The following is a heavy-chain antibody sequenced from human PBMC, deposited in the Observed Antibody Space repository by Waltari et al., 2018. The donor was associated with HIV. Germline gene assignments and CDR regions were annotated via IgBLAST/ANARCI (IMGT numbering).Heavy chain of an antibody. Sequence: AGLLKPSETLSLTCAVSGGSFSGYYWSWIRQSPGKGLEWIGQINHSGSTNYNPSLQSRVTMSVDTSKNHFSLNLSSVTAADSAVYHCARQHDYGGPTSKYYQYYGMDVWGQGTTVTVS. D-gene: IGHD4-17*01. CDR2: INHSGST. J-gene: IGHJ6*02. CDR3: ARQHDYGGPTSKYYQYYGMDV. CDR1: GGSFSGYY. V-gene: IGHV4-34*01.